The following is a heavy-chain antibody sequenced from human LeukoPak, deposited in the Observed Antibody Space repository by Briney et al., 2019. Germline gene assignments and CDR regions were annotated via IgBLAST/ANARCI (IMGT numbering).Heavy chain of an antibody. Sequence: GGSLTLSCAASGFTFSSYAMSWVRQAPGKGLEWVSAISGSGGSTYYADSVKGGFTISRDNSKNTLYLQMNSLGAEDTAVYYCAKVGSGGIDYWGQGTLVTVSS. CDR3: AKVGSGGIDY. V-gene: IGHV3-23*01. D-gene: IGHD2-15*01. CDR2: ISGSGGST. CDR1: GFTFSSYA. J-gene: IGHJ4*02.